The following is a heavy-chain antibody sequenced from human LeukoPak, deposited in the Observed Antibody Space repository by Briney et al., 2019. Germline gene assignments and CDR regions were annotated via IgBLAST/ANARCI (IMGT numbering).Heavy chain of an antibody. CDR3: ARRIIAGGLGQENWFDP. CDR2: ILYSGTT. D-gene: IGHD3-16*01. V-gene: IGHV4-59*02. Sequence: SETLSLTCTVSGASVTSYYWNWIRQPPGKGLEWIGYILYSGTTNYNPSLNSPVTLSLATSKNRCSLEWSSVTAADTAVYYGARRIIAGGLGQENWFDPWGQGILVTVSS. J-gene: IGHJ5*02. CDR1: GASVTSYY.